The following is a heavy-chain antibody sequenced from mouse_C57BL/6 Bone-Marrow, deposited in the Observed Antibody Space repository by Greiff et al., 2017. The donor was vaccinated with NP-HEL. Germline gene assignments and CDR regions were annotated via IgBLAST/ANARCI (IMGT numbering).Heavy chain of an antibody. Sequence: QVQLQQPGAELVKPGASVKLSCKASGYTFTSYWMHWVKQRPGQGLEWIGMIHPNSGSTNYNEKFKRKATLTVDKSSSTAYMQLSSLTSEDSAVYYCARRGFYSNYWYFDVWGTGTTVTVSS. CDR1: GYTFTSYW. J-gene: IGHJ1*03. V-gene: IGHV1-64*01. D-gene: IGHD2-5*01. CDR3: ARRGFYSNYWYFDV. CDR2: IHPNSGST.